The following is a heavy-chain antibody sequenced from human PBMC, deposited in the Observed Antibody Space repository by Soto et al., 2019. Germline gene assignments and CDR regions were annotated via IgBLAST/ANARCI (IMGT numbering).Heavy chain of an antibody. Sequence: SETLSLTCTVSGGSISSYYWSWIRQPPGKGLEWIGYIYYSGSTNYNPSLKSRVTISVDTSKNQFSLKLSSVTAADTAVYYCARVDPILDRYCSGCSCYVGAFDIWGQGTMVTVS. V-gene: IGHV4-59*01. J-gene: IGHJ3*02. D-gene: IGHD2-15*01. CDR2: IYYSGST. CDR1: GGSISSYY. CDR3: ARVDPILDRYCSGCSCYVGAFDI.